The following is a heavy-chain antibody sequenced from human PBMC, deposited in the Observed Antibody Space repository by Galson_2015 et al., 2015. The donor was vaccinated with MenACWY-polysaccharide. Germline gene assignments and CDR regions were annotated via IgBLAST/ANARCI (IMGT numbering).Heavy chain of an antibody. V-gene: IGHV3-33*01. D-gene: IGHD3-10*02. CDR3: AREGSRIVFHAFDT. CDR1: TFTFRGSS. CDR2: IQYDAVYK. J-gene: IGHJ3*02. Sequence: SLRLSCAASTFTFRGSSMHWVRQAPGKGLEWVAVIQYDAVYKQYLDSVKGRFSVSRDNSKNTLYLEMSNLRAEDTALYYCAREGSRIVFHAFDTWGQGTMVIVSS.